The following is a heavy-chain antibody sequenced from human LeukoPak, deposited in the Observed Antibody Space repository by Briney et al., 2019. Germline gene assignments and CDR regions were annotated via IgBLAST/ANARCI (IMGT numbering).Heavy chain of an antibody. V-gene: IGHV4-4*07. J-gene: IGHJ3*02. D-gene: IGHD2-15*01. Sequence: ASETLSLTCAVSGGSISSYYWSWIRQPAGKGLEWIGRIYTGGSTNYNPSLKSRVTMSVDTSKNQFSLKLSSVTAADTAVYYCARTGSGGAFDIWGQGTMVTVSS. CDR1: GGSISSYY. CDR2: IYTGGST. CDR3: ARTGSGGAFDI.